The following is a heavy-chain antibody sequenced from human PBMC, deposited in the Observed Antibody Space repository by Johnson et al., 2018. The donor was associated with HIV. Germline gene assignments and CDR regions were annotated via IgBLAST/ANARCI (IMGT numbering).Heavy chain of an antibody. Sequence: VQLVESGGGVVRPGGFLRLSCAASGFTFDDHGMSWVRQAPGKGLEWISGINWNGGNRGYADSVKGQFIISRDNGKNSLYLQMNSLRAEDTALYYCARGVGATTVAAFDIWVQGTMVTVSS. V-gene: IGHV3-20*04. CDR1: GFTFDDHG. CDR2: INWNGGNR. CDR3: ARGVGATTVAAFDI. J-gene: IGHJ3*02. D-gene: IGHD1-26*01.